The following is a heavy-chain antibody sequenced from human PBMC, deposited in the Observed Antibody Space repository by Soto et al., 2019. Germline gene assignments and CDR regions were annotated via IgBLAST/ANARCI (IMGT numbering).Heavy chain of an antibody. CDR3: AKRAVAPYFDS. CDR1: GIMLSNYA. J-gene: IGHJ4*02. CDR2: LSTSAISA. V-gene: IGHV3-23*01. Sequence: EVQLLESGGGLVQPGGSLRLSCTASGIMLSNYAMSWVRQAPGKGLEWVSTLSTSAISAYYADSVKGRFTISRDNSKYTLYLQMNSLRAEDTAVYYCAKRAVAPYFDSWGQGTLVTVSS. D-gene: IGHD6-19*01.